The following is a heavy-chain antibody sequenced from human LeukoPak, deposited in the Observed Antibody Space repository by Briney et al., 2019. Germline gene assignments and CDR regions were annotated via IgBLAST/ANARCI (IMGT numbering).Heavy chain of an antibody. Sequence: PSETLSLTCTVSGGSVSSGSYYWSWIRQPPGKGLEWIGYIYYSGSTNYNPSLKSRVTISVDTSKNQFSLKLSSVTAADTAVYYCARERGSIGYYDSSGYYQGFYFDYWGQGTLVTVSS. CDR3: ARERGSIGYYDSSGYYQGFYFDY. V-gene: IGHV4-61*01. CDR1: GGSVSSGSYY. D-gene: IGHD3-22*01. CDR2: IYYSGST. J-gene: IGHJ4*02.